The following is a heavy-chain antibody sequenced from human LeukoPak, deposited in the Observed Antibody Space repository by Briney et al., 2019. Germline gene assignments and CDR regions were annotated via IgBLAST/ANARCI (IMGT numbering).Heavy chain of an antibody. CDR2: ISGSGGLI. CDR1: GFTFSSYA. J-gene: IGHJ4*02. Sequence: GGSLRLSCAASGFTFSSYAMSWVRQAPGKGLEWVSTISGSGGLIYYVESVKGRFTISRDNPKNTLYLQMNSLSAEDTAVYYCAKGSDMAYYFDYWGQGTLVTVSS. D-gene: IGHD5-18*01. CDR3: AKGSDMAYYFDY. V-gene: IGHV3-23*01.